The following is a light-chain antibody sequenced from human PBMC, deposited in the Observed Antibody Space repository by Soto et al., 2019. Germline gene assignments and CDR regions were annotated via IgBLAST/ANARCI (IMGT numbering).Light chain of an antibody. CDR2: DVS. Sequence: QSALTQPRSVSGSPGQSVTISCTGTSSDVGGYNYVSWYQQHPGKAPKLMIFDVSERPSGVPDRFSGSKSDNTASLIISGLQAEDEADYYCCSYAGNFIFVFGTGTKLTVL. CDR3: CSYAGNFIFV. V-gene: IGLV2-11*01. CDR1: SSDVGGYNY. J-gene: IGLJ1*01.